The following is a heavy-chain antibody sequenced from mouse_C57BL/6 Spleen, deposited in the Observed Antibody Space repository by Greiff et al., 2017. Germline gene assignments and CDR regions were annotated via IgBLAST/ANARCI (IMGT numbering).Heavy chain of an antibody. CDR3: TGGYYGSLYAMDY. Sequence: EVQGVESGGGLVQPGGSMKLSCVASGFTFSNYWMNWVRQSPEKGLEWVAQIRLKSDNYATHYAESVKGRFTISRDDSKSSVYLQMNNLRAEDTGIYYCTGGYYGSLYAMDYWGQGTSVTVSS. J-gene: IGHJ4*01. CDR2: IRLKSDNYAT. D-gene: IGHD1-1*01. CDR1: GFTFSNYW. V-gene: IGHV6-3*01.